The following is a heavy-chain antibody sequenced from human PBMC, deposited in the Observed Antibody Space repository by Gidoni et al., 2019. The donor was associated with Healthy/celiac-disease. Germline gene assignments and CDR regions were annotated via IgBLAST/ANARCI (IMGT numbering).Heavy chain of an antibody. CDR3: ARGGELYYYYYGMDV. CDR2: IWYDGSNK. CDR1: GFTFSSYG. V-gene: IGHV3-33*01. J-gene: IGHJ6*02. Sequence: QVQLVESGGGVVQPGRSLRLSWAASGFTFSSYGMHWVRQAPGKGLEWVAVIWYDGSNKYYADSVKGRFTISRDNSKNTLYLQMNSLRAEDTAVYYCARGGELYYYYYGMDVWGQGTTVTVSS. D-gene: IGHD3-10*01.